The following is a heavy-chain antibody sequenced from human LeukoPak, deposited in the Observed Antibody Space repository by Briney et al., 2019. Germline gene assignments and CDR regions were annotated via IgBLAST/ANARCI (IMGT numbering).Heavy chain of an antibody. CDR3: ARTHYGSGSYLDY. J-gene: IGHJ4*02. V-gene: IGHV1-18*01. Sequence: ASVKVSCKASGYTFNSHGISWVRQAPGQGLEWMGWISAYIGNTNYAQKFQGRVTMTTDTSTSTAYMELRSLRFDDTAVYYCARTHYGSGSYLDYWGQGTLVTVSS. CDR2: ISAYIGNT. CDR1: GYTFNSHG. D-gene: IGHD3-10*01.